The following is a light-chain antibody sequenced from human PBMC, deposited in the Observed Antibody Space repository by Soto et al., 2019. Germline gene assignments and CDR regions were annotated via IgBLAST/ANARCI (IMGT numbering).Light chain of an antibody. CDR2: GAS. V-gene: IGKV3-20*01. Sequence: EIVLTQSPGTLSLSPGERATLSCRASQSVSSSYLAWYQQKPGQAPRLLIYGASSSATGIPDRFSGSGSGTDVTVTISRLEPEDFAVYYCQQYGSPPWTFGQGTKVEIK. CDR1: QSVSSSY. CDR3: QQYGSPPWT. J-gene: IGKJ1*01.